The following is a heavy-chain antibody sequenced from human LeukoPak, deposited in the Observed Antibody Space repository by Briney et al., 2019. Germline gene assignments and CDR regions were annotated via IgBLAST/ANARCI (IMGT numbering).Heavy chain of an antibody. Sequence: ASVKVSCKASGGTFSSYAISWVRQAPGQGLGWMGRIIPIFGTANYAQKFQGRVTITTDESTSTAYMELSSLRSEDTAVYYCASGWFGAHAFDIWGQGTMVTVSS. V-gene: IGHV1-69*05. CDR3: ASGWFGAHAFDI. D-gene: IGHD3-10*01. CDR2: IIPIFGTA. J-gene: IGHJ3*02. CDR1: GGTFSSYA.